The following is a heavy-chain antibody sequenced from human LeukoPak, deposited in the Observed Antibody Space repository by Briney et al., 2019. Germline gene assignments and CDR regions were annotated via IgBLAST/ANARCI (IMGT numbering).Heavy chain of an antibody. D-gene: IGHD5-24*01. CDR1: GGSISSYY. CDR2: IYTSGST. V-gene: IGHV4-4*09. Sequence: SETLSLTCTVSGGSISSYYWSWIRQSPGKGLEWIGYIYTSGSTNYDPSLKSRVTISVDTSKNQFSLKLSSVTAADTAVYYCAKGTWGDGYNYDYFDYWGQGTLVTVSS. CDR3: AKGTWGDGYNYDYFDY. J-gene: IGHJ4*02.